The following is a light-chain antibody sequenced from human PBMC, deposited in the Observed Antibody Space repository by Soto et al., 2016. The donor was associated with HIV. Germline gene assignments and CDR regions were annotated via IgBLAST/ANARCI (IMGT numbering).Light chain of an antibody. CDR2: AAS. CDR3: QQSYSTPQT. V-gene: IGKV1-39*01. J-gene: IGKJ5*01. CDR1: QGISRW. Sequence: DIQMTQSPSSLSASVGDRVTITCQASQGISRWLAWYQQKPGKAPKLLIYAASSLQSGVPSRFSGSGSGTDFTLTIGSLQPEDFAIYYCQQSYSTPQTFGQGTRLEIK.